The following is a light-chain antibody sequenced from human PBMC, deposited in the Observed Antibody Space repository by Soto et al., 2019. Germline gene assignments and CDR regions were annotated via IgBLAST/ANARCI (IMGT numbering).Light chain of an antibody. CDR3: LQDYNYPRT. Sequence: AIQLTQSPSSLSASVGDRVTITCRASQGIRDDLAWFQQKPGKAPKLLIYATSSLQSEAPSRFSGSGGGTDFTLTISSLQPEDFATYYCLQDYNYPRTFGQGTKVEIK. V-gene: IGKV1-6*01. CDR1: QGIRDD. J-gene: IGKJ1*01. CDR2: ATS.